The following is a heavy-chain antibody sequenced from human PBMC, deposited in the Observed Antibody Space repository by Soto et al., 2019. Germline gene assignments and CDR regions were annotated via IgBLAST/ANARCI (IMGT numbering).Heavy chain of an antibody. Sequence: PGGSLSFSCAASGLTFSGYWMSWVGKAPGKGLQWVGNIKQDGSEKYYVASVKGRFTISRYTSKNQFSVKLSAVTAADTAVYYCARGGSGSSYFDFWGKGTLVTVSS. V-gene: IGHV3-7*03. CDR2: IKQDGSEK. D-gene: IGHD6-13*01. CDR3: ARGGSGSSYFDF. J-gene: IGHJ4*02. CDR1: GLTFSGYW.